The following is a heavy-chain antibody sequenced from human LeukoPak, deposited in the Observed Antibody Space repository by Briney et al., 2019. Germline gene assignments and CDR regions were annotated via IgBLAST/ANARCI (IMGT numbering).Heavy chain of an antibody. Sequence: GGSLRLSCSASGFTFSSYAMHWVRQAPGKGLEYVSAISSNGGSTYYADSVKGRFTISRDISKNTLYLQMNSLRAEDTAVYYCARDHRTPLYYDFWSGYYTVWGQGTLVTVSS. D-gene: IGHD3-3*01. J-gene: IGHJ4*02. V-gene: IGHV3-64*04. CDR3: ARDHRTPLYYDFWSGYYTV. CDR1: GFTFSSYA. CDR2: ISSNGGST.